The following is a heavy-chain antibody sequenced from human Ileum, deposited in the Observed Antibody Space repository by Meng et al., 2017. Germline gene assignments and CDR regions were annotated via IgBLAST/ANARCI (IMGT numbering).Heavy chain of an antibody. CDR2: IYLAGSP. J-gene: IGHJ4*02. D-gene: IGHD2-15*01. CDR1: GGSISSSFY. V-gene: IGHV4-4*02. CDR3: VRHGGKYFDS. Sequence: QVQLQESGPGLVEPSGTLSLTCPVSGGSISSSFYWSWVRQSPGRGLEWIGQIYLAGSPNYNPSLESRVTISVDKSKNQFSLRLTSVTAADTAIFYCVRHGGKYFDSWGQGTLVTVSS.